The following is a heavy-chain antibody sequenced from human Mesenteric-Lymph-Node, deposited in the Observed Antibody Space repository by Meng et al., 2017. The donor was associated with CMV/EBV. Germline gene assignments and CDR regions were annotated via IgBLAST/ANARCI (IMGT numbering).Heavy chain of an antibody. D-gene: IGHD3-3*01. CDR2: ISSSGSTI. CDR3: ARDHFGVVPPTSMDV. CDR1: GFTFSSYE. Sequence: GESLKISCAASGFTFSSYEMNWVRQAPGKGLEWVSYISSSGSTIYYADSVKGRFTISRDNAKNSLYLQMNNLRAEDTAVYYCARDHFGVVPPTSMDVWGQGTTVTVSS. J-gene: IGHJ6*02. V-gene: IGHV3-48*03.